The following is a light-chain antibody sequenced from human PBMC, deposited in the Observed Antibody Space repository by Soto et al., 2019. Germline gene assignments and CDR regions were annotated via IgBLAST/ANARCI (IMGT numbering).Light chain of an antibody. CDR3: QQLNSYLPIT. Sequence: EILLTQSPDTLSLSPGERATRSCRAAQSVGTRLAWYQHKTGQAPRLLISGASSRATGIPDRFTGSGSETSFTLTISSLQPEDFATYYCQQLNSYLPITFGQGTRLEI. CDR2: GAS. V-gene: IGKV3-11*01. J-gene: IGKJ5*01. CDR1: QSVGTR.